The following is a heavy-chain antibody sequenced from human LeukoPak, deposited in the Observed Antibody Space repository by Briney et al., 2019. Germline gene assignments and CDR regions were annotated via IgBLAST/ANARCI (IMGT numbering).Heavy chain of an antibody. D-gene: IGHD1-26*01. CDR1: GFTFSSYA. CDR3: AKASSVSGSYGWGS. Sequence: PGGSLRLSCAASGFTFSSYAMHWVRQAPGKGLEWVAVISYDGNYIFYADSVKGRFTISRDNSKNTLYLQMNSLRAEDTAVYYCAKASSVSGSYGWGSWGQGTLVTVSS. V-gene: IGHV3-30*04. CDR2: ISYDGNYI. J-gene: IGHJ4*02.